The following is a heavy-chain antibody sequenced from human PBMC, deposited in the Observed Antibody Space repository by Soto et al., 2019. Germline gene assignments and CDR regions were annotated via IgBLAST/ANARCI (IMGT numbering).Heavy chain of an antibody. CDR1: GFTFNSHA. J-gene: IGHJ4*02. D-gene: IGHD6-19*01. CDR2: ISGRDGST. CDR3: AKDLQFSGWLSAQTFDY. Sequence: GGSLRLSCAVPGFTFNSHAMSWVRQAPGKGLECVSTISGRDGSTNYADSVKGRFTISRDKSKSTLYLQMTSLRAEDTAVYYYAKDLQFSGWLSAQTFDYWGQGTQVTVSS. V-gene: IGHV3-23*01.